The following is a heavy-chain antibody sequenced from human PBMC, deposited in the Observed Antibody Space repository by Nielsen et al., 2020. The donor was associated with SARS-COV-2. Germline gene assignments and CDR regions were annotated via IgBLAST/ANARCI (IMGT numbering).Heavy chain of an antibody. V-gene: IGHV4-59*01. Sequence: SETLSLTCTVSGGSISSYSWSWIRQPPGKGLEWIGYIYYSGSTNYSPSLKSRVTMSVDTSKDQFSLKLSSLTAADAAVYYCAREGFDWHYDYWGQGALVTVSS. J-gene: IGHJ4*02. CDR3: AREGFDWHYDY. CDR2: IYYSGST. D-gene: IGHD3-9*01. CDR1: GGSISSYS.